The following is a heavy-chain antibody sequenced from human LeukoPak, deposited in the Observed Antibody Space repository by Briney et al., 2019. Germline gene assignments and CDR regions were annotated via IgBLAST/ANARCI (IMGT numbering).Heavy chain of an antibody. Sequence: GGSLRLSCAASGFTFDDYCMSWVRQAPGKGLEWVSGINWNGGRTGYADSVKGRLTISRDNAKNSLYMQMNSLRAEDTALYYCAKLAGTGGFDYWGQGTLVTVSS. J-gene: IGHJ4*02. CDR3: AKLAGTGGFDY. V-gene: IGHV3-20*04. CDR1: GFTFDDYC. CDR2: INWNGGRT. D-gene: IGHD6-19*01.